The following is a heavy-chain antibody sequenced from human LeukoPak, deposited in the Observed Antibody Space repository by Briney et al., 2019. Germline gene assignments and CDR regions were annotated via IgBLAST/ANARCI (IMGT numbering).Heavy chain of an antibody. V-gene: IGHV3-48*01. CDR2: IRATTTNT. D-gene: IGHD5-18*01. CDR3: ARERGYSYGVTDY. CDR1: GFTFNNHP. Sequence: PGGSLRLSCAASGFTFNNHPMNWVRQAPGKGLEWISNIRATTTNTYYADSVKGRFTVSRDNAENSLYLQMNSLRAEDTAVYYCARERGYSYGVTDYWGQGTLVTVSS. J-gene: IGHJ4*02.